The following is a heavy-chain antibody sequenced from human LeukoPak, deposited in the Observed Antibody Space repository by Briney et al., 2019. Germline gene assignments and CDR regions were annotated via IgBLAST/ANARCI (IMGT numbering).Heavy chain of an antibody. D-gene: IGHD7-27*01. V-gene: IGHV3-7*01. J-gene: IGHJ4*02. CDR2: IKPDGSEK. Sequence: GGSLRLSCAASGFTFSIYWMNWVRQAPGKGLEWVANIKPDGSEKHYVDSVKGRFTTSRDNAKNSLFLQMDSLRAEDTAVYYCASLMGTDYWGQGTPVTVSS. CDR1: GFTFSIYW. CDR3: ASLMGTDY.